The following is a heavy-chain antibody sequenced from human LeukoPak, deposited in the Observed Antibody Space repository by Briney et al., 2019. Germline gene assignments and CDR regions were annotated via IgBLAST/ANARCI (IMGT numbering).Heavy chain of an antibody. CDR3: ARNNWGIDY. V-gene: IGHV3-74*01. CDR2: INIDGSST. CDR1: GFTFSSYW. D-gene: IGHD7-27*01. Sequence: GGSLRLSCAASGFTFSSYWMRWVSEDPGERLVWVSRINIDGSSTSYADSLKGRFTISRDNAKNTLHLQMNSLREEDTAVYYCARNNWGIDYWGQGTLVTVSS. J-gene: IGHJ4*02.